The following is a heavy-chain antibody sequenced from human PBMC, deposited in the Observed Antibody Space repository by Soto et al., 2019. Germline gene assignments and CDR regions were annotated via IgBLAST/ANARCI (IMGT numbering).Heavy chain of an antibody. V-gene: IGHV1-18*01. Sequence: QVQLVQSGAEVKKPGASVKVSCKASGYTFTSYGISWVRQAPGQGLEWMGWISAYNGNTNYAQKLQGRVTMTTDTSPITADVELRCLRSDDTAVYYFARDGALEYCSSTSCSYYYGMDVWGQGTTVTVSS. D-gene: IGHD2-2*01. CDR2: ISAYNGNT. CDR1: GYTFTSYG. J-gene: IGHJ6*02. CDR3: ARDGALEYCSSTSCSYYYGMDV.